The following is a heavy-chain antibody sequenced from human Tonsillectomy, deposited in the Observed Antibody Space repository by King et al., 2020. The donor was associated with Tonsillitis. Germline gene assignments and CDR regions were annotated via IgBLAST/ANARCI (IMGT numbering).Heavy chain of an antibody. CDR3: APMGGSYYYYYMDV. Sequence: VTLKESGPALVKPTQTLTLTCTFSGFSLSTSGMRVSWIRQPPGKALEWLARIDWDDDKFYSTSLKTRLTISKDTSKNQVVLTMTNMDPVDTATYYCAPMGGSYYYYYMDVWGKGTTVTVSS. J-gene: IGHJ6*03. D-gene: IGHD3-16*01. CDR2: IDWDDDK. V-gene: IGHV2-70*04. CDR1: GFSLSTSGMR.